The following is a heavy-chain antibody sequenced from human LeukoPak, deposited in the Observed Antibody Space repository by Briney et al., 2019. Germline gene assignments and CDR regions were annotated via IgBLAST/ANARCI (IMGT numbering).Heavy chain of an antibody. J-gene: IGHJ6*02. CDR3: ARVAYYYGSGPYGMDV. V-gene: IGHV1-18*01. CDR2: ISAYNGNT. CDR1: GYTFTSYG. Sequence: ASVKVSCKASGYTFTSYGISWVRQAPGQGLEWMGWISAYNGNTNYAQKLQGRVTMTTDTSTSTAYMELRSLRSDDTAVYYCARVAYYYGSGPYGMDVWGQGTTVTVSS. D-gene: IGHD3-10*01.